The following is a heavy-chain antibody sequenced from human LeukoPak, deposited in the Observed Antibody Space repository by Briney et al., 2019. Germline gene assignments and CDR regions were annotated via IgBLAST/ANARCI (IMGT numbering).Heavy chain of an antibody. D-gene: IGHD2-2*01. Sequence: GGSLRLSCAASEFTFSTYGTQWVRQAPGKGLEGVAFIRNDGSNKYHGDSVKGGFTISRDNSKNTLYLQMNSLRVEDTAVYYCAKAALGRGFCSTTSCFLDSWGQGTLVTVSS. CDR2: IRNDGSNK. CDR1: EFTFSTYG. CDR3: AKAALGRGFCSTTSCFLDS. V-gene: IGHV3-30*02. J-gene: IGHJ4*02.